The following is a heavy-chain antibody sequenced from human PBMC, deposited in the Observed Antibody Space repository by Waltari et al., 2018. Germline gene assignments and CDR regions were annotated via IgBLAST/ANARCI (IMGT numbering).Heavy chain of an antibody. J-gene: IGHJ4*02. CDR2: INAGNGDT. D-gene: IGHD1-20*01. CDR1: GYTFSSYA. V-gene: IGHV1-3*01. Sequence: QVQLVQSGAEVKKPGASVKVSCKASGYTFSSYAVHWVRQAPGQRLEWMGWINAGNGDTKKSQKLQGRVTRTRDTSASTAYMELSSLRSEDTAVYYCARGLYRIAEQLTFDYWGQGTLVTVSS. CDR3: ARGLYRIAEQLTFDY.